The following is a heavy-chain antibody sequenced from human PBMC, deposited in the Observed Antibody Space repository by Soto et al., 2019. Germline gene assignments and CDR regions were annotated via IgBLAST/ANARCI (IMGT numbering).Heavy chain of an antibody. CDR3: ARVPIVGTTPYYFDC. J-gene: IGHJ4*02. D-gene: IGHD1-1*01. V-gene: IGHV3-23*01. CDR2: ISGRHDNT. Sequence: PGGSLRLSCAASGFTFTSYAMSWVRQAPGKGLEWISAISGRHDNTYYADSVKGRFTISRDNSKNTLYLQMSSLRAEDTAVYYCARVPIVGTTPYYFDCWGQGTLVTVSS. CDR1: GFTFTSYA.